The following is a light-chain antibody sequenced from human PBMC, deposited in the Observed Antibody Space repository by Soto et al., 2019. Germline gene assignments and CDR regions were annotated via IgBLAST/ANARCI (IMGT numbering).Light chain of an antibody. V-gene: IGLV2-14*01. CDR3: SSFTNNNTPHVV. J-gene: IGLJ2*01. Sequence: QSALTQPASVSGSPGQSITISCTGTSSDVGGYNHVSWYQQHPGKGPKLLIYGVYNRPSGVSNRFSGSKSGNTASLTISGLQAEDEADYYCSSFTNNNTPHVVFGGGTKVTVL. CDR1: SSDVGGYNH. CDR2: GVY.